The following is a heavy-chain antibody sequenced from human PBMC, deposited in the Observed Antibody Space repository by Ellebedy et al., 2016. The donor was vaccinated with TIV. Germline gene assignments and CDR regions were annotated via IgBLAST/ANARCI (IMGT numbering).Heavy chain of an antibody. CDR3: ASYPTPTIAATSPEGKTPTPSGRDG. D-gene: IGHD6-13*01. CDR2: MTPNSGNT. CDR1: GYTFARYD. Sequence: AASVKVSCKASGYTFARYDITWVRQAPGQGLEWMGWMTPNSGNTGYAQKLQGRVTMTMNSSLSTAYMALSSLISDDPAVYYCASYPTPTIAATSPEGKTPTPSGRDGWGQGTTVTVSS. J-gene: IGHJ6*02. V-gene: IGHV1-8*01.